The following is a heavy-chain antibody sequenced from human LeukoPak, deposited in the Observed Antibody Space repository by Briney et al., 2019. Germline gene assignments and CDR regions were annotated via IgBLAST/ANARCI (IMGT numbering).Heavy chain of an antibody. D-gene: IGHD3-22*01. CDR1: GGSFSGYY. Sequence: SETLSLTCAVYGGSFSGYYWSWIRQPPGKGLEWIGEINHSGSTNYNPSLKSRVTISVDTSKNQFSLKLSSVTAADTAVYYCARKRSERYYYDSRGYFDYWGQGTLVTVSS. CDR2: INHSGST. CDR3: ARKRSERYYYDSRGYFDY. J-gene: IGHJ4*02. V-gene: IGHV4-34*01.